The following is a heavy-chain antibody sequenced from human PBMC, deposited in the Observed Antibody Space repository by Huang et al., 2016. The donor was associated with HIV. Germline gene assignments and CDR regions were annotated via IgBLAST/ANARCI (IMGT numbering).Heavy chain of an antibody. CDR1: GYTFTSYA. Sequence: QVQLVQSGAEVKKPGASVKVSCKASGYTFTSYAMEWVRQAPGQRLEWMGWINAGNGNTKYSQKFQGRVTITRDKSASTAYMELSSLRSEDTAVYYCARAYDILTGYYPDAFDIWGQGTMVTVSS. CDR3: ARAYDILTGYYPDAFDI. CDR2: INAGNGNT. V-gene: IGHV1-3*01. D-gene: IGHD3-9*01. J-gene: IGHJ3*02.